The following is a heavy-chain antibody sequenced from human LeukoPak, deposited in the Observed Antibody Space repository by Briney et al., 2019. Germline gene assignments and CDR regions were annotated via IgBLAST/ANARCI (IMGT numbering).Heavy chain of an antibody. D-gene: IGHD5-12*01. Sequence: SETLSLTCTVSGGSISSSSYYWGWIRQPPGKGLEWIGSIYYSGSTYYNPSLKSRVTISVDTSKNQFSLKLSSVTAADTAVYYCARGIVAVGCLDYWGQGTLVTVSS. CDR1: GGSISSSSYY. J-gene: IGHJ4*02. V-gene: IGHV4-39*07. CDR3: ARGIVAVGCLDY. CDR2: IYYSGST.